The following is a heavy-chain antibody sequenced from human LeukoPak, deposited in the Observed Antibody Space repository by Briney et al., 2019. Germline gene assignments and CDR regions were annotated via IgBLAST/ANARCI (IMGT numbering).Heavy chain of an antibody. Sequence: SVKVSCKASGGTFSSYAISWVRQAPGQGLEWMGRIIPILGIANYAQKFQGRVTITADKSTSTAYMELSSLRSEDTAVYYCARGPQSPYGMGVWGQGTTVTVSS. CDR3: ARGPQSPYGMGV. V-gene: IGHV1-69*04. CDR1: GGTFSSYA. J-gene: IGHJ6*02. CDR2: IIPILGIA.